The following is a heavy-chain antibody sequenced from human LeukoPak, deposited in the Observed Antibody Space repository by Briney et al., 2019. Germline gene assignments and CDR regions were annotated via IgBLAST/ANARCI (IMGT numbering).Heavy chain of an antibody. Sequence: RPGGSLRLSCAASGFTFSSYAMSWVRQAPGKGLEWVAFIRYDGSNKYYTDSVKGRFTISRDNSKNTLYLQMNSLRAEDTAVYSCAKGPLAVYYYYMDVWGKGTTVTVSS. V-gene: IGHV3-30*02. J-gene: IGHJ6*03. CDR2: IRYDGSNK. CDR3: AKGPLAVYYYYMDV. CDR1: GFTFSSYA. D-gene: IGHD2-21*01.